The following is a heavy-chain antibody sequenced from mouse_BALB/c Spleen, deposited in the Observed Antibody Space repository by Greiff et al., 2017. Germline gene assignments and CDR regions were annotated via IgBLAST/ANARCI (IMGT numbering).Heavy chain of an antibody. J-gene: IGHJ2*01. D-gene: IGHD2-1*01. CDR2: ISTYYGNT. CDR1: SYTFTDYA. V-gene: IGHV1-67*01. CDR3: AREGYGNYFDY. Sequence: QVQLQQSGPELVRPGVSVKISCKGSSYTFTDYAMHWVKQSHAKSLEWIGVISTYYGNTNYNQKFKGKATMTVDKSSSTAYMELARLTSEDSAVYYCAREGYGNYFDYWGQGTTLTVSS.